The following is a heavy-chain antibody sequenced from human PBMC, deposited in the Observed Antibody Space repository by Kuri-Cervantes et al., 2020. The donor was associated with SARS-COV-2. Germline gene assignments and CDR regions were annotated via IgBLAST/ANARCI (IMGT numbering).Heavy chain of an antibody. J-gene: IGHJ6*03. V-gene: IGHV4-59*04. D-gene: IGHD2-2*01. CDR1: GGSISSHY. Sequence: GSLRLSCTVSGGSISSHYWSWIRQPPGKGLEWIGSIYHSGSTYYNPSLKSRVTISVDTSKNQFSLKLSSVTAADTAVYYCAGKDIVVVPAFYYYMDVWGKGTTVTVSS. CDR3: AGKDIVVVPAFYYYMDV. CDR2: IYHSGST.